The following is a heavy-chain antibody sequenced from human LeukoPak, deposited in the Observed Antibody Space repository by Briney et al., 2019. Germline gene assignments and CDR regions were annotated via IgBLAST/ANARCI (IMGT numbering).Heavy chain of an antibody. J-gene: IGHJ6*03. V-gene: IGHV4-39*01. CDR1: GGSMSALTYY. Sequence: SETLSLTCSVSGGSMSALTYYWGWVRQPPGKGLEWIGSIYHSGSTYYNPSLKSRLTISADTSKNQFSLKPSSVTAADTAVYFCARGRVSSSTWYSTYYYYFYMDVWGKGTTVTVSS. CDR3: ARGRVSSSTWYSTYYYYFYMDV. CDR2: IYHSGST. D-gene: IGHD6-13*01.